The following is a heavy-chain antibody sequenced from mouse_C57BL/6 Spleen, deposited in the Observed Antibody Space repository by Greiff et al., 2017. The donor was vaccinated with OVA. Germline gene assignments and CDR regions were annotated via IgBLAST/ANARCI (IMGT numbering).Heavy chain of an antibody. CDR3: ERHALNYYGSSDGAMDY. D-gene: IGHD1-1*01. Sequence: EVMLVESGGGLVQPKGSLKLSCAASGFSFNTYAMNWVRQAPGKGLEWVARIRSKSNNYATYYADSVKDRFTISRDDSESMLDLQMNTLKTEDTAMYYCERHALNYYGSSDGAMDYWGQGTSVTVSS. J-gene: IGHJ4*01. V-gene: IGHV10-1*01. CDR2: IRSKSNNYAT. CDR1: GFSFNTYA.